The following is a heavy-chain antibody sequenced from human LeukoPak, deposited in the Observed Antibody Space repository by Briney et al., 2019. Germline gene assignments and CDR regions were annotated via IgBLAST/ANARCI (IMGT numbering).Heavy chain of an antibody. J-gene: IGHJ4*02. CDR2: IYYSGST. V-gene: IGHV4-39*01. D-gene: IGHD3-10*01. CDR3: ANTDDIYYYFDY. Sequence: SETLSLTCTASGGSISSSSYYWGWLRQPPGRGLEWIGSIYYSGSTYYNPSLKSRVTISVDTSKNQFSLKLSSVTAADTAVYYCANTDDIYYYFDYWGQGTLVTVSS. CDR1: GGSISSSSYY.